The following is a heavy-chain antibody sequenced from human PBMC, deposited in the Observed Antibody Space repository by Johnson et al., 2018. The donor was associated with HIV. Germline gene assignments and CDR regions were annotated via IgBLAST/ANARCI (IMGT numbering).Heavy chain of an antibody. CDR3: AKDYSSILSAFDI. Sequence: MQLVESGGGVVQPGRSLRLSCAASGFTFSRYWLNWVRQAPGKGLEWVSAISGSGGSTYYADSVKGRFTISRDNSKNTLYLQMNSLRAEDTAVYYCAKDYSSILSAFDIWGQGTMVTVSS. J-gene: IGHJ3*02. CDR2: ISGSGGST. D-gene: IGHD6-13*01. V-gene: IGHV3-23*04. CDR1: GFTFSRYW.